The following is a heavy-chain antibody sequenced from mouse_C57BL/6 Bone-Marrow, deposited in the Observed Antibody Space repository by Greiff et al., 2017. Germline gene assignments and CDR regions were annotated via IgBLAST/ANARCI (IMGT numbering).Heavy chain of an antibody. D-gene: IGHD4-1*01. V-gene: IGHV1-55*01. CDR1: GYTFTSYW. Sequence: QVQLQQPGAELVKPGASVKMSCNASGYTFTSYWITWVKQRPGQGLEWIGDIYPTSGRTNYNEKFKSKAILTVDNSSNTAYMQMSSLTSEDSAVFYCARSGPLGRRFDYWGQGTTLTVSS. CDR2: IYPTSGRT. CDR3: ARSGPLGRRFDY. J-gene: IGHJ2*01.